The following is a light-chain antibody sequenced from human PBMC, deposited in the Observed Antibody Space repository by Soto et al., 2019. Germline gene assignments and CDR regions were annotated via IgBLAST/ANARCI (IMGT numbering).Light chain of an antibody. CDR1: QSVSSN. CDR3: QQYNNGPRT. CDR2: GAS. Sequence: VVTQSPATLSVSPGERATLSCRASQSVSSNLAWFQQKPRQAPRLLVYGASTRATGIPARFSGSGSGTEFSFTISSLQSEDFEVYYCQQYNNGPRTFAQGT. V-gene: IGKV3-15*01. J-gene: IGKJ1*01.